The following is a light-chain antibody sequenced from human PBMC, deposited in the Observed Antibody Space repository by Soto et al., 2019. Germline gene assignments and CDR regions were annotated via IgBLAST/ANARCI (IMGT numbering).Light chain of an antibody. CDR3: QQYGGSPIT. Sequence: EIVLTQSPGTLSLSPGERATLSCRASQSVSSSYLAWFRQKPGQAPRLLISGASSRATGIPDRFSGSGSGTDFTLTISRLEPEDFALYYCQQYGGSPITFGQGTRREIK. V-gene: IGKV3-20*01. CDR1: QSVSSSY. CDR2: GAS. J-gene: IGKJ5*01.